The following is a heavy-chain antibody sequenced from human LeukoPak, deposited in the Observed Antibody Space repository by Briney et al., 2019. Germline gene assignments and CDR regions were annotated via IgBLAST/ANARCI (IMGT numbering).Heavy chain of an antibody. D-gene: IGHD1-26*01. V-gene: IGHV3-21*01. CDR2: ISYTGTYI. Sequence: GGSLRLSCAASAFSLNAYNMNWVRQAPGKGLEWVSSISYTGTYIYYADSVKGRFTISRDNAKNSLYLQMNSLRAEDTAVYYCARDAYFRIVGALIWGQGTMVTVSS. J-gene: IGHJ3*02. CDR1: AFSLNAYN. CDR3: ARDAYFRIVGALI.